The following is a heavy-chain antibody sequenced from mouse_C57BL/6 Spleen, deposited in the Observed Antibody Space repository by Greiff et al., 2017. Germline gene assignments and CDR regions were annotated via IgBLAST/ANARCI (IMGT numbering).Heavy chain of an antibody. J-gene: IGHJ2*01. CDR2: IDPSDSYT. D-gene: IGHD4-1*01. Sequence: QVQLQQPGAELVMPGASVKLSCKASGYTFTSYWMHWVKQRPGQGLEWIGEIDPSDSYTNYNQKFKGKSTLTVDKSSSTAYMQLSSLTAEDSAVYYCARSVTGTFFDYWGQGTTLTVSS. CDR1: GYTFTSYW. V-gene: IGHV1-69*01. CDR3: ARSVTGTFFDY.